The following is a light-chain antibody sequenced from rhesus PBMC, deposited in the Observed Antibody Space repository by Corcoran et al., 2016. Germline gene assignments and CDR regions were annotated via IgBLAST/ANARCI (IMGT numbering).Light chain of an antibody. J-gene: IGKJ3*01. V-gene: IGKV1-25*01. Sequence: DIQMTQSPSSLSASVGDRVTITCRASQGITNDLAWYQQKPGETPKLLIYEASSLQSGIPSRCSGSGSGTDFTHTISSLQPDDFATYYCQHYYSTPFTFGPGTKLDIK. CDR2: EAS. CDR1: QGITND. CDR3: QHYYSTPFT.